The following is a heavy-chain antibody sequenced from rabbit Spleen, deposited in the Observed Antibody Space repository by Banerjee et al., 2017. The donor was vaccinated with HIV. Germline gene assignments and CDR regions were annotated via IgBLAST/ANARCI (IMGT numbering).Heavy chain of an antibody. J-gene: IGHJ6*01. Sequence: QQQLVESGGGLVQPEGSLTLTCTASGFSFSNSYYMCWVRQAPGKGLEWIACIYTGSTSNTYYASWAKGRFTISKASSTTVTLQMTSLTAADTATYFCARRTSGALDLWGPGTLVTVS. CDR2: IYTGSTSNT. CDR3: ARRTSGALDL. V-gene: IGHV1S45*01. D-gene: IGHD2-1*01. CDR1: GFSFSNSYY.